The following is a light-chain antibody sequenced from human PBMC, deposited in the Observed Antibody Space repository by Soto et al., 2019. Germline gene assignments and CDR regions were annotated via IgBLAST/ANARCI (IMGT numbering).Light chain of an antibody. J-gene: IGKJ4*01. CDR1: QSVSSNY. CDR3: QQYGSSPALT. CDR2: GAS. V-gene: IGKV3-20*01. Sequence: EIVLTQSPGTLSLSPGERATLSCRASQSVSSNYLAWYQQKPGQAPRLLIYGASSRATGIPDRFSGSGSGTDFTLTISRLEPGDFAVYYCQQYGSSPALTFGGGTKVEIK.